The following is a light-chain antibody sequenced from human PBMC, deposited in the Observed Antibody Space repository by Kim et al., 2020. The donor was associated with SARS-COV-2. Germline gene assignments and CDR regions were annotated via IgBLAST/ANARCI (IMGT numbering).Light chain of an antibody. CDR2: YDK. J-gene: IGLJ2*01. Sequence: AQGQTARISCGGKNIGSKSVHWYRQRPGQAPVLVIHYDKDRPSGISERISASNSGDSATLTISGVEAGDEADYYCQVWDNDSAHRVFGGGTQLTVL. CDR1: NIGSKS. V-gene: IGLV3-21*01. CDR3: QVWDNDSAHRV.